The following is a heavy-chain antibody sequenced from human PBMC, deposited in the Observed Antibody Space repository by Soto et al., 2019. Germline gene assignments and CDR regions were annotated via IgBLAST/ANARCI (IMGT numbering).Heavy chain of an antibody. J-gene: IGHJ4*02. CDR3: ARDSCTNGVCYIVDY. V-gene: IGHV3-33*01. CDR1: GCTFSSYG. Sequence: PGGTLRLSCAASGCTFSSYGMHWVRQAQGKGLEWVAVIWYDGNSKYYADSVKGRFTISRDNSKNTLYLQMNSLRAEDTAVYYCARDSCTNGVCYIVDYWGQGTLVTVSS. D-gene: IGHD2-8*01. CDR2: IWYDGNSK.